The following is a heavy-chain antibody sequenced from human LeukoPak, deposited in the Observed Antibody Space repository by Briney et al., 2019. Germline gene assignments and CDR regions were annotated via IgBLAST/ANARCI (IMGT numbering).Heavy chain of an antibody. CDR2: INTNTGNP. Sequence: ASVKVSCKASGYTFTSYAMNWVRQAPGQGLEWMGWINTNTGNPTYAQGFTGRFVFSLDTSVSTAYLQISSLRSEDTAVYYCARTQDDNWFDLWGQGTLVTVSS. CDR3: ARTQDDNWFDL. CDR1: GYTFTSYA. J-gene: IGHJ5*02. V-gene: IGHV7-4-1*02.